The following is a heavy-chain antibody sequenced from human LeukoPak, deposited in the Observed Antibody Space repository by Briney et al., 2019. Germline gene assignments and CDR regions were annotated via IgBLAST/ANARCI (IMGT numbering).Heavy chain of an antibody. CDR2: ISGSGGST. CDR3: AKGGDYGDQYYFDY. CDR1: GFTFSSYA. Sequence: PGGSLRLSCAASGFTFSSYAMSWVRRAPGKGLEWVSAISGSGGSTYYADSVKGRFTISRDNSKNTLYLQMNSLRAEDTAVYYCAKGGDYGDQYYFDYWGQGTLVTVSS. V-gene: IGHV3-23*01. J-gene: IGHJ4*02. D-gene: IGHD4-17*01.